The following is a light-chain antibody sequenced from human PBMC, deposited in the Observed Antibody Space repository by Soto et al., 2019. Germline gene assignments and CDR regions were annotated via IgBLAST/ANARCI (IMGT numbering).Light chain of an antibody. V-gene: IGKV3-20*01. CDR2: GAS. J-gene: IGKJ2*01. CDR3: QHYGSSPPYT. CDR1: QSVSSSY. Sequence: EIVLTQSPGNLSLSPGERATLSCRASQSVSSSYLAWYQQKPGQAPRLLIYGASSRATGIPDRFSGSGSGTDFTLTISRLEAEDSAVYYCQHYGSSPPYTFGQGTKLKIK.